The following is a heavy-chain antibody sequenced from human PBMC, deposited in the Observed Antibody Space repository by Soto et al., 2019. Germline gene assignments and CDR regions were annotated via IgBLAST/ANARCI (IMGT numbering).Heavy chain of an antibody. CDR1: GYIFSDYV. Sequence: ASVKVSCKTSGYIFSDYVIHWVRQAPGQRLEWMGWINAGNGNTKYSQKFQGRVTITRDTSASTAYMELSSLRSEDTAVYYCAETEGGAVAGSDYWGQGTLVTVSS. CDR2: INAGNGNT. V-gene: IGHV1-3*01. J-gene: IGHJ4*02. D-gene: IGHD6-19*01. CDR3: AETEGGAVAGSDY.